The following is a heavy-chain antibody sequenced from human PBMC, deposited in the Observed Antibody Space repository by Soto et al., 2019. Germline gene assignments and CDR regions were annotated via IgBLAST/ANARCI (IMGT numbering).Heavy chain of an antibody. CDR1: GVSISSGGYY. CDR3: ARGPSGLMTTVTLASYYYYYYMDV. D-gene: IGHD4-17*01. Sequence: SETLSLTCTVSGVSISSGGYYWSWIRQHPGKGLEWIGYIYYSGSTYYNPSLKSRVTISVDTSKNQFSLKLSSVTAADTAVYYCARGPSGLMTTVTLASYYYYYYMDVWGKGTTVTVSS. J-gene: IGHJ6*03. CDR2: IYYSGST. V-gene: IGHV4-31*03.